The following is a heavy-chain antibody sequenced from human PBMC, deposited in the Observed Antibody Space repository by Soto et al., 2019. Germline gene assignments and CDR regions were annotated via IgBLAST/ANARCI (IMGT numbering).Heavy chain of an antibody. D-gene: IGHD6-13*01. CDR3: ARESSSSWYYYYYYMDV. Sequence: GGSLRLSCAASGFTFSSYGMHWVRQAPGKGLEWVAVIWYDGSNKYYADSVKGRFTISRDNSKNTLYLQMNSLRAEDTAVYYCARESSSSWYYYYYYMDVWGKGTTVTVSS. V-gene: IGHV3-33*01. J-gene: IGHJ6*03. CDR1: GFTFSSYG. CDR2: IWYDGSNK.